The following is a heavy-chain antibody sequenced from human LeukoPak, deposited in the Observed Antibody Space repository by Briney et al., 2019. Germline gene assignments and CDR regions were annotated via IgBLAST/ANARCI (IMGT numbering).Heavy chain of an antibody. CDR2: INAGNGDDT. Sequence: ASVKVSCKASGYTFAHYGIQWVRQAPGQPLEWMGWINAGNGDDTHYSQKFQARLSMTTDTSATTVYMELSSLRSEDAAVYYCARVDSSSRGMDVWGQGTTVTVSS. CDR3: ARVDSSSRGMDV. V-gene: IGHV1-3*01. CDR1: GYTFAHYG. J-gene: IGHJ6*02. D-gene: IGHD6-13*01.